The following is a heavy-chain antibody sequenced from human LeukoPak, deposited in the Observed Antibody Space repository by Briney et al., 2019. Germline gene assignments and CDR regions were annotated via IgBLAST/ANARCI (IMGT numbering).Heavy chain of an antibody. J-gene: IGHJ6*02. Sequence: GGSLRLSCAASGFTFSSYAMHWVRQAPGKGLEWVAVISYDGSNKYYADSVKGRFTISRDNSKNTLYLQMNSLRAEDTAVYYRAKGIAARPAYYYYYGMDVWGQGTTVTVSS. D-gene: IGHD6-6*01. CDR3: AKGIAARPAYYYYYGMDV. CDR2: ISYDGSNK. CDR1: GFTFSSYA. V-gene: IGHV3-30-3*01.